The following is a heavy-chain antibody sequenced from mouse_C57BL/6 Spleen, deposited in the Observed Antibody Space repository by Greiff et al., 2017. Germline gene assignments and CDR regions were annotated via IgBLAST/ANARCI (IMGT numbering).Heavy chain of an antibody. CDR2: IYPGDGDT. CDR3: ARFAGTEDFGD. V-gene: IGHV1-80*01. J-gene: IGHJ2*01. D-gene: IGHD4-1*01. Sequence: VQLQQSGAELVKPGASVKISCKASGYAFSSYWMNWVKQRPGKGLEWIGQIYPGDGDTNYNGKFKGKATLTADTSSSTAYMQLSSLTSEDAAVCFCARFAGTEDFGDWGQGTTLTVAS. CDR1: GYAFSSYW.